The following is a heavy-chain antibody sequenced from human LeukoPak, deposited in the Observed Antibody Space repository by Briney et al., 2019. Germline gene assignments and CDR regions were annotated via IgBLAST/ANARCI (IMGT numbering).Heavy chain of an antibody. Sequence: GGSLRLSCAASGFAFSSYSMNWVRQAPGKGLEWVSSISSDSRYIFYAEPVKGRFTISRDNAENSLYLQMNSLRAEDTAVYYCAKVGGYDFWSGYEEAGYYYYYMDVWGKGTTVTVSS. D-gene: IGHD3-3*01. J-gene: IGHJ6*03. CDR2: ISSDSRYI. CDR3: AKVGGYDFWSGYEEAGYYYYYMDV. V-gene: IGHV3-21*04. CDR1: GFAFSSYS.